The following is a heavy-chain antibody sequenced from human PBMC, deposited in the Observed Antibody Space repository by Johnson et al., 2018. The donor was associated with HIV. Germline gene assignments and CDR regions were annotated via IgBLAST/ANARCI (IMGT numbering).Heavy chain of an antibody. CDR2: ISYDGSNK. V-gene: IGHV3-30*04. J-gene: IGHJ3*02. Sequence: GGVVQPWRSLRLSCAVSGFTFNNYPMHWVRQAPGKGLEWVAVISYDGSNKYYGDSVKGRFTISRDNSKNTLYLQMSSLRLEDTALYYCAKDSSSRMGFPGFDIWGPGTMVTVSS. CDR3: AKDSSSRMGFPGFDI. D-gene: IGHD2-2*01. CDR1: GFTFNNYP.